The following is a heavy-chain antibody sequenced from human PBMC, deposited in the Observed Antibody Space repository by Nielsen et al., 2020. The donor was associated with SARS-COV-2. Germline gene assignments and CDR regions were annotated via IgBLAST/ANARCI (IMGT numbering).Heavy chain of an antibody. CDR2: ISGSGGST. J-gene: IGHJ4*02. CDR1: GFTFSSYA. CDR3: ARDVYSSGHDY. Sequence: GESLKISCAASGFTFSSYAMSWVRQAPGKGLEWVSAISGSGGSTYYADSVKGRFTISRDNAKNSLYLQMNSLRAEDTAVYYCARDVYSSGHDYWGQGTLVTVSS. V-gene: IGHV3-23*01. D-gene: IGHD6-19*01.